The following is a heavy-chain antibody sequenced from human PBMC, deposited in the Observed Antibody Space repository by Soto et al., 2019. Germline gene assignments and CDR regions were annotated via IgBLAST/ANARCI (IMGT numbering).Heavy chain of an antibody. CDR1: GFTFSSYG. V-gene: IGHV3-30*18. CDR2: ISYDGSNK. D-gene: IGHD2-15*01. Sequence: GGSLRLPCAASGFTFSSYGMHWVRQAPGKGLEWVAFISYDGSNKYYADSVKGRFTISRDNSKNTLYLQMNSLRAEDTAVYYCAKDGTRGYCSGGSCPYGMDVWGQGTTVTVSS. CDR3: AKDGTRGYCSGGSCPYGMDV. J-gene: IGHJ6*02.